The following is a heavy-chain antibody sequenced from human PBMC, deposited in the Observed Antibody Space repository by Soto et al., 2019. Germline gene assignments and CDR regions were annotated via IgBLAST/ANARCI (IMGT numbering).Heavy chain of an antibody. Sequence: SETMSLSCPVFGGSLISSSYYWGWIRQPPGKGLGWIGSIYYSGSTYYNPSLKSRVTISVDTSKNQFSLKLSSVTAADTAVYYCAGGVSYYYDSSGYSAAHWGQGPLVTVSS. CDR2: IYYSGST. CDR1: GGSLISSSYY. V-gene: IGHV4-39*01. CDR3: AGGVSYYYDSSGYSAAH. D-gene: IGHD3-22*01. J-gene: IGHJ4*02.